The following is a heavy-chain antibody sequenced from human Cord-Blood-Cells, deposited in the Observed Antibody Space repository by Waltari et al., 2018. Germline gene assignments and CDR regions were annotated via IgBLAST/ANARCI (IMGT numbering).Heavy chain of an antibody. CDR2: IYHSGST. CDR3: AREKVAGSELLYFDY. V-gene: IGHV4-4*02. J-gene: IGHJ4*02. D-gene: IGHD6-19*01. CDR1: GGSISSSNW. Sequence: QVQLQESGPGLVKPSGTLSLTCAVPGGSISSSNWWSWVRQPPGKGLEWIGEIYHSGSTNYNPSLKSRVTISVDKSKNQFSLKLSSVTAADTAVYYCAREKVAGSELLYFDYWGQGTLVTVSS.